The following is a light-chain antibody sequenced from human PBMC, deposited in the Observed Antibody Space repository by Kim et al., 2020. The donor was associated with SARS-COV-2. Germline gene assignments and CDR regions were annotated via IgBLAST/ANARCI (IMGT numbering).Light chain of an antibody. V-gene: IGKV1-39*01. CDR3: QQSYSSPLT. CDR2: TAS. CDR1: QSITSY. J-gene: IGKJ4*01. Sequence: APVGDRVTVTCRSSQSITSYLMWYQQSPWKAPKLLIYTASTLQSGVPSRFSGSGSGTDFSLTISSLQPEDFATYYCQQSYSSPLTFGRGTKVDIK.